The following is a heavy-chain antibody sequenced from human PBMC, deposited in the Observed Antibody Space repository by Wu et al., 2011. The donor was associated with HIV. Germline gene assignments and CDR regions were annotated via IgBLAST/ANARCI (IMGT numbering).Heavy chain of an antibody. J-gene: IGHJ6*02. CDR3: ARAYSSAQTNYYYGMDV. CDR2: IYYSGST. V-gene: IGHV4-59*01. D-gene: IGHD3-22*01. CDR1: GGSISSYY. Sequence: QVQLQESGPGLVKPSETLSLTCTVSGGSISSYYWSWIRQPPGKGLEWIGYIYYSGSTNYNPSLKSRVTISVDTSKNQFSLKLSSVTAADTAVYYCARAYSSAQTNYYYGMDVVGPRDHGHRLL.